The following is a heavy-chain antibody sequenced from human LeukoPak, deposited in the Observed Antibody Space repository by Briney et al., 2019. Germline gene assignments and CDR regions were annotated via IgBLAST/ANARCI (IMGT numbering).Heavy chain of an antibody. Sequence: SETLSLTCTVSGASIGLYYWSWIRQPAGKGLEWIGRIYTSGTSNYSPSLKSRVTMSLDLSKNQLSLKLTSVTAADPAVYYCARDRAVPHYYYGMDVWGQGTTVTVSS. D-gene: IGHD6-19*01. V-gene: IGHV4-4*07. CDR2: IYTSGTS. CDR1: GASIGLYY. CDR3: ARDRAVPHYYYGMDV. J-gene: IGHJ6*02.